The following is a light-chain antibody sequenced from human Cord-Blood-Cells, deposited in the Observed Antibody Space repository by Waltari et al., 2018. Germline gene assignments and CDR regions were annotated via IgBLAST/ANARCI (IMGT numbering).Light chain of an antibody. CDR2: AAS. CDR3: QQSYSNPYS. J-gene: IGKJ2*03. CDR1: PSISSY. Sequence: IQMTQFPYSLPASVAVSVALTCRASPSISSYFNWYQQKPGKAPTLLIYAASSLQSWVPSRFSGSGSGTDFTLTISSLQPEDFATYYFQQSYSNPYSFGQGTKLEIK. V-gene: IGKV1-39*01.